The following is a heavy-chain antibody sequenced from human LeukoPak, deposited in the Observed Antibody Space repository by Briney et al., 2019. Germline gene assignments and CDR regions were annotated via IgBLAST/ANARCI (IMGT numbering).Heavy chain of an antibody. CDR1: GGSFSGYY. V-gene: IGHV4-34*01. CDR2: INHSGST. CDR3: ARETRRPRYCTNGVCYGDSLPSLIRDAFDI. D-gene: IGHD2-8*01. Sequence: SETLSLTCAVYGGSFSGYYWSWIRQPPGKGLEWIGEINHSGSTNYNPSLKSRVTISVDTSKNQFSLKLSSVTAADTAVYYCARETRRPRYCTNGVCYGDSLPSLIRDAFDIWGQGTMVTVSS. J-gene: IGHJ3*02.